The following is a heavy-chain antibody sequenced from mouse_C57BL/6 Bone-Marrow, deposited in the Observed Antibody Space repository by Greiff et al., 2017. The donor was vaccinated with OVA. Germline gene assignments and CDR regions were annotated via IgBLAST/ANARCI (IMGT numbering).Heavy chain of an antibody. CDR2: ISSGSSTI. Sequence: EVKLMESGGGLVKPGGSLKLSCAASGFTFSDYGMHWVRQAPEKGLEWVAYISSGSSTISYADTVKGRFTISRDNAKNTLFLQMTSLRSEDTAMYYCARLFFDYWGQGTTLTVSS. V-gene: IGHV5-17*01. J-gene: IGHJ2*01. CDR1: GFTFSDYG. CDR3: ARLFFDY.